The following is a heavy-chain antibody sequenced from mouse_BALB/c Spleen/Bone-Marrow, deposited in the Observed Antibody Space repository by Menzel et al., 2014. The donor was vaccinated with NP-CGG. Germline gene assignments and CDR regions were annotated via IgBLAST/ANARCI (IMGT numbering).Heavy chain of an antibody. CDR1: GYTFTENT. CDR2: VNPNNGGT. V-gene: IGHV1-18*01. Sequence: EVQLQESGPELVKPGASVKISCKTSGYTFTENTMHWGKQSHGKSLEGIGGVNPNNGGTIYNQKFKGKATLTVDKSSSTAYMELRSLTSEDSAVYYCARKDYGYNYVMDYWGQGTSVTVSS. J-gene: IGHJ4*01. CDR3: ARKDYGYNYVMDY. D-gene: IGHD1-2*01.